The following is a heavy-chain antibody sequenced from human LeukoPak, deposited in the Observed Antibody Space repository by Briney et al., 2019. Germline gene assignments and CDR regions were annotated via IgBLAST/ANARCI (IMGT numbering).Heavy chain of an antibody. D-gene: IGHD4-11*01. CDR3: ARAVTLTDIDY. CDR2: INPNSGYT. J-gene: IGHJ4*02. V-gene: IGHV1-2*02. Sequence: GASVKVSCKASGYTFTGSYIHWVRQAPGQGHEWMGWINPNSGYTDSAQSFQGRVTLTRDTSISTAYMELSSLRSDDTAVYYCARAVTLTDIDYWGQGTLVTVSS. CDR1: GYTFTGSY.